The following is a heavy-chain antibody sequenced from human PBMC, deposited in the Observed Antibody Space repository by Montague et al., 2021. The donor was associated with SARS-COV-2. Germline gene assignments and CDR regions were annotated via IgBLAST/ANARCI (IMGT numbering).Heavy chain of an antibody. J-gene: IGHJ6*02. CDR3: ARGGYYDNTGYYSDYYYNMDV. CDR2: IFHSGRT. D-gene: IGHD3-22*01. CDR1: GGSIDSFY. V-gene: IGHV4-59*01. Sequence: SETLFLTCTVSGGSIDSFYWSWIRRPPGKGLEWIGCIFHSGRTYXNPSLKSRVSMSVDTSKNQVSLRLSSLTAADTAVYYCARGGYYDNTGYYSDYYYNMDVWGQGTTVTVSS.